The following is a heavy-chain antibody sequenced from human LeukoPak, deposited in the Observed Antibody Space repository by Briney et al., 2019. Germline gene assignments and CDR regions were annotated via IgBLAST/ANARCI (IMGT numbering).Heavy chain of an antibody. D-gene: IGHD6-19*01. CDR1: GGSFSGYY. Sequence: SQTLSLTCAVYGGSFSGYYWIWIRQSPGKGLEWIGEINHSVSTNYNPSLKSRVTISVDTSKNQFSLKVRSVSAPHTPVYYCAAQWVAGIWFDPWGEGTLVSVSS. J-gene: IGHJ5*02. CDR3: AAQWVAGIWFDP. V-gene: IGHV4-34*01. CDR2: INHSVST.